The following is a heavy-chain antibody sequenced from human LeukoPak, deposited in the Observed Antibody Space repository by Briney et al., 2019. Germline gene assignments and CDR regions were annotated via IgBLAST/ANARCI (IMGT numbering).Heavy chain of an antibody. CDR3: AKDATGPFDY. CDR2: ISSDASIT. Sequence: GGSLRLSCAASGFTFNSYSMHWVRQAPGKGLEWVAVISSDASITYYADSVKGRFTVSRGNSKNTLYLQMNSLRAEDTAVYYCAKDATGPFDYWGQGTLVTVSS. CDR1: GFTFNSYS. V-gene: IGHV3-30*04. J-gene: IGHJ4*02. D-gene: IGHD1-1*01.